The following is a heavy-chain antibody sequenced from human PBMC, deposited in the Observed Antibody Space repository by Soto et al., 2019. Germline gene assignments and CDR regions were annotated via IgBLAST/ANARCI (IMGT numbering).Heavy chain of an antibody. CDR1: GGSIMRICH. D-gene: IGHD2-15*01. Sequence: SEPLSLTCTVSGGSIMRICHYALFRQHPARSLEWIASIFHTGTTYYTPSLKSRVTISLDTSNNWFSLKLSSVTAADTAIYYCASNPEAGSEYAVTDVWGHGTLVTVSS. J-gene: IGHJ4*01. CDR3: ASNPEAGSEYAVTDV. CDR2: IFHTGTT. V-gene: IGHV4-39*07.